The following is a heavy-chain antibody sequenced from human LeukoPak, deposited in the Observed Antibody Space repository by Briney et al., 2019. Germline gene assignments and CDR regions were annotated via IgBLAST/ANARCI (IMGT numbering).Heavy chain of an antibody. V-gene: IGHV4-34*01. CDR1: GGSFSGYY. D-gene: IGHD5-18*01. Sequence: SETLSLTCAVHGGSFSGYYWSWIRQPPGKGLEWIGEINHSGSTNYNPSLKSRVTISVDTSKNQFSLKLSSVTAADTAVYYCARLWYSYGSDYWGQGTLVTVSS. CDR2: INHSGST. CDR3: ARLWYSYGSDY. J-gene: IGHJ4*02.